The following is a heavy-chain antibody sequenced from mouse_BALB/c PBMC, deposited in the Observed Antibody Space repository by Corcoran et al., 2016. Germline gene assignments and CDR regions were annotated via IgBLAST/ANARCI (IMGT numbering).Heavy chain of an antibody. CDR1: GYTFTEYN. J-gene: IGHJ4*01. Sequence: EVQLQQSGPELVKPGASVKISCKTSGYTFTEYNMHWVKQSHGKSLEWLGGINPNNGGTSYNQKFKGKATLTVDKSSSTAYMELRSLTSEDSAVYYCARWHGNYGTYAMDYWGQGTSVTVSS. CDR3: ARWHGNYGTYAMDY. D-gene: IGHD2-1*01. CDR2: INPNNGGT. V-gene: IGHV1-18*01.